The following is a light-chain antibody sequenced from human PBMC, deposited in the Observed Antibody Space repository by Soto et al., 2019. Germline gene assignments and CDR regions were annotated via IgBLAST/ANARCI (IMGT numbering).Light chain of an antibody. Sequence: QSVLTQPPSASGTLGHRVTISCSGSSSNIGSNNVNWYQQLPGTAPKLLIYSNNQRPSGVPDRFSGSKSGTSASLAISGLQSEDEADYYCAAWDDSLNGVVFGGGTKLTVL. J-gene: IGLJ2*01. CDR2: SNN. V-gene: IGLV1-44*01. CDR1: SSNIGSNN. CDR3: AAWDDSLNGVV.